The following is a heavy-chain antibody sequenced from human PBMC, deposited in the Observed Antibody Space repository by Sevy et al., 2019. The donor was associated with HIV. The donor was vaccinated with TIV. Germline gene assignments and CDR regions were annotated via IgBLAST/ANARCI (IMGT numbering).Heavy chain of an antibody. J-gene: IGHJ6*02. CDR2: IKQDGSEK. V-gene: IGHV3-7*03. Sequence: EGALRLSCAASGFTFSSYWMSWVRQAPGKGRDWVANIKQDGSEKYYVDSVKGRFTISRDNAKNSLYLQTNSLRAEDTVVYYCARDAAYSITIIGVARGYYYYGMDVWGQGTTVTVSS. D-gene: IGHD3-3*01. CDR3: ARDAAYSITIIGVARGYYYYGMDV. CDR1: GFTFSSYW.